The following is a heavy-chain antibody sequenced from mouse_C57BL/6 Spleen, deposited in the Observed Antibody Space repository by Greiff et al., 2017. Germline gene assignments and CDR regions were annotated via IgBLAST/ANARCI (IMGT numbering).Heavy chain of an antibody. V-gene: IGHV1-26*01. CDR1: GYTFTDYY. Sequence: EVQLQQSGPELVKPGASVKISCKASGYTFTDYYMNWVKQSHGKSLEWIGDINPNNGGTSYNQKFKGKATLTVDKSSSTAYMELRSLTSEDSAVYYCARQDHGNSFWFAYWGQGTLVTVSA. D-gene: IGHD2-1*01. CDR3: ARQDHGNSFWFAY. CDR2: INPNNGGT. J-gene: IGHJ3*01.